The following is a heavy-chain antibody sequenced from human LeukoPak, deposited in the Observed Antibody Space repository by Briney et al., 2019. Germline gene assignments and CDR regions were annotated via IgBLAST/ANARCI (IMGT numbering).Heavy chain of an antibody. D-gene: IGHD3-9*01. CDR1: GYTLTSYG. CDR2: IGAYNGNT. J-gene: IGHJ4*02. CDR3: ARAYYYDILTGYFDC. V-gene: IGHV1-18*01. Sequence: ASVKVSCKASGYTLTSYGISWVRQAPGQGLEWMGWIGAYNGNTNYAQKLQGRVTMTTDTSTSTAYMELRSLRSDDTAVYYCARAYYYDILTGYFDCWGQGTLVTVSS.